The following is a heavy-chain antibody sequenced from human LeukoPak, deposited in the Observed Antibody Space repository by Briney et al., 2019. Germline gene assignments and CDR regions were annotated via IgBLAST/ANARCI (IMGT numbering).Heavy chain of an antibody. CDR3: AKSLWARMIVVVTDFDY. V-gene: IGHV3-30*18. CDR2: ISYDGSNK. CDR1: GFTFSSYG. J-gene: IGHJ4*02. Sequence: GGSLRLSCAASGFTFSSYGMHWVRQAPGKGLEWVAVISYDGSNKYYADSVKGRFTISRDNSKNTLHLQMNSLRAEDTAVYYCAKSLWARMIVVVTDFDYWGQGTLVTVSS. D-gene: IGHD3-22*01.